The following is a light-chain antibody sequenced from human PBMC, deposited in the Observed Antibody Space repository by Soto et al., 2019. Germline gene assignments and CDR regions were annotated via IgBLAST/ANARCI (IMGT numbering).Light chain of an antibody. J-gene: IGKJ1*01. Sequence: IQMTQSPSSMSASVGDRVTITCRASQSITTYLNWYQQKPGKAPKLLIYAASSLQSGVPSRFSGSRSGTDFTLTIRSLQPEDFATYYCQQSYSSPPTFGQGTKVDIK. CDR1: QSITTY. V-gene: IGKV1-39*01. CDR3: QQSYSSPPT. CDR2: AAS.